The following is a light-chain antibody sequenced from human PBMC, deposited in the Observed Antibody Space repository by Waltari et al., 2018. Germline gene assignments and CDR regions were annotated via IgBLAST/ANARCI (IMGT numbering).Light chain of an antibody. J-gene: IGLJ1*01. Sequence: QSALTQPASVSGSPGQSITISCSGTDSDVGAYDFVSWYQQHPGKAPHLIIYEVSNRPSGISTRFSASKSGNTASLTISGLQAEDEADYCCSSYTTSSAPGVFGTGTRVTVL. CDR2: EVS. CDR1: DSDVGAYDF. V-gene: IGLV2-14*01. CDR3: SSYTTSSAPGV.